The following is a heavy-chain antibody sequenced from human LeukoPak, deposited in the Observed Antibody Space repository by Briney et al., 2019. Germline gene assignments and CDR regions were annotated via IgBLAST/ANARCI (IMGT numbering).Heavy chain of an antibody. J-gene: IGHJ3*02. D-gene: IGHD6-13*01. CDR3: ARDVLIAADGVIRLDAFDI. Sequence: GGSLRLSCAASGFTFSSYNMNWVRQTRGKGLEWVSSISSSSSFIYYADSVKGRFTISRDNAKNSLYLQMNSLRAEDTAVYYCARDVLIAADGVIRLDAFDIWGQGTVVTVSS. V-gene: IGHV3-21*01. CDR2: ISSSSSFI. CDR1: GFTFSSYN.